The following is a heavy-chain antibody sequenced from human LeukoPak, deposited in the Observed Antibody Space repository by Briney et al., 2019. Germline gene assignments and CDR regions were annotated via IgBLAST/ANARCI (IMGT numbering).Heavy chain of an antibody. V-gene: IGHV3-48*04. CDR1: GFTFSHYS. J-gene: IGHJ6*04. Sequence: GGSLRLSCTASGFTFSHYSMNWVRQAPGKGLEWVSYISSSGSTIYYADSVKGRFTISRDNAKNSLYLQMNSLRAEDTAVYYCAELGITMIGGVWGKGTTVTISS. D-gene: IGHD3-10*02. CDR3: AELGITMIGGV. CDR2: ISSSGSTI.